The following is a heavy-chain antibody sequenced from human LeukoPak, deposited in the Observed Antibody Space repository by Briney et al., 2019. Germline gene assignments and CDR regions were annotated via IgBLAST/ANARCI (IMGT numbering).Heavy chain of an antibody. J-gene: IGHJ4*02. CDR2: IYYSGST. D-gene: IGHD1-26*01. Sequence: SETLSLTCTVSGGSISSSSYYWGWIRQPPGKGLEWIGSIYYSGSTYYNPSLKSRVTISVDTSKNQFSLKLSSVTAADTAVYYCARRVHSGSYYYFDYWGQGTLVTVSS. V-gene: IGHV4-39*01. CDR1: GGSISSSSYY. CDR3: ARRVHSGSYYYFDY.